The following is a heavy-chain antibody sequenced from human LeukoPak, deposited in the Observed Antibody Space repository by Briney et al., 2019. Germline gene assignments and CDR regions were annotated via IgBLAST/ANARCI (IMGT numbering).Heavy chain of an antibody. J-gene: IGHJ3*02. CDR3: ARSRSGYSYGHAAFDI. CDR2: IDYRGST. Sequence: SETLSLTCAVYGGSFSGYYWSWIRQPPGKGLEWIAYIDYRGSTTYNPSLKSRVTISVDTSRNQFSLKLSSVTAADTAVYYCARSRSGYSYGHAAFDIWGQGTMVTVSS. D-gene: IGHD5-18*01. V-gene: IGHV4-59*01. CDR1: GGSFSGYY.